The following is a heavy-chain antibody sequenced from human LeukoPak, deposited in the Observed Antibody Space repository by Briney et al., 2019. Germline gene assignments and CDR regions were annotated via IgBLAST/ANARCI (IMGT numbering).Heavy chain of an antibody. CDR3: AKLDFGTSPV. V-gene: IGHV3-23*01. D-gene: IGHD2-2*01. CDR1: GFTFSSYA. Sequence: QPGGSLRLSCAASGFTFSSYAMSWVRQAPGKGLEWVSAIVGTGTTTYYADSVKGRFTISRDNSKNTLYLQMNSLRAEDTAAYYCAKLDFGTSPVWGRGTTVTVSS. J-gene: IGHJ6*02. CDR2: IVGTGTTT.